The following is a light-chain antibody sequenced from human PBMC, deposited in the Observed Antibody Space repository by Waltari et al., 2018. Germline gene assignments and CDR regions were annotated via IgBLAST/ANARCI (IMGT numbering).Light chain of an antibody. Sequence: DIVMTQSPLSLSVTPGEPASISCRSSQSLLRSTGYNFLYWYVQKPGQPPQLLISLGSDRASGVTDRFSGSGTGTDFTLKISRVEAEDVGIYYCMQALHTPTTFGPGTKVDIK. CDR1: QSLLRSTGYNF. J-gene: IGKJ3*01. CDR2: LGS. V-gene: IGKV2-28*01. CDR3: MQALHTPTT.